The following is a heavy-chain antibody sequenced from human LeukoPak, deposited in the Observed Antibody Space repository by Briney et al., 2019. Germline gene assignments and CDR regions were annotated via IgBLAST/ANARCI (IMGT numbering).Heavy chain of an antibody. CDR1: GFTFSNYW. CDR2: IKPGGSEE. V-gene: IGHV3-7*01. CDR3: ARDRGYFSY. Sequence: GGSLRLSCAASGFTFSNYWMSWVRQAPGKGLEWVANIKPGGSEEYYVDSVKGRFTISRDDAKNSVYLQMSSLRDEDTAVYYCARDRGYFSYWGQGTLVTVSS. D-gene: IGHD2-15*01. J-gene: IGHJ4*02.